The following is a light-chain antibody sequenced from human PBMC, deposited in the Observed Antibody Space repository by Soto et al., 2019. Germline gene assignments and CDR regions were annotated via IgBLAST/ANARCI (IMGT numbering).Light chain of an antibody. CDR2: DTF. CDR1: QNIAIY. CDR3: QQSATWPWT. J-gene: IGKJ1*01. Sequence: VLTQSPATLSFSPGERATLSCRASQNIAIYLAWYQQKSGQSPRLLIYDTFNRAPGIPDRFSGSGSGTDFTLTISSLEPEDFAVYYCQQSATWPWTFGQGTTVEI. V-gene: IGKV3-11*01.